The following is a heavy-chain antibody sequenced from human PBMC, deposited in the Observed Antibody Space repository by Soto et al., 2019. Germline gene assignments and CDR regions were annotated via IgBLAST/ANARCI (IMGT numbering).Heavy chain of an antibody. D-gene: IGHD3-16*01. CDR1: GFTFSSYA. V-gene: IGHV3-30-3*01. CDR3: ARDALPGPASPNDY. CDR2: ISYDGSNK. Sequence: QVQLVESGGGVVQPGRSLRLSCAASGFTFSSYAMHWVRQAPGKGLEWVAVISYDGSNKYYADSVKGRFTISRDNSKNTLYLQMNSLRAEDTAVYYCARDALPGPASPNDYWGQGTLVTVSS. J-gene: IGHJ4*02.